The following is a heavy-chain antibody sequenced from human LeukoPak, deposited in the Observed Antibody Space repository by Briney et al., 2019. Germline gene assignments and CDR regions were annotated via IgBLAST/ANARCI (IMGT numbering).Heavy chain of an antibody. CDR1: GFTFAGHG. CDR3: ATALYSSSSFDY. V-gene: IGHV3-30*02. J-gene: IGHJ4*02. Sequence: GGSLRLSCAASGFTFAGHGMHWVRQAPGKGLEWVAFIRSDGSYKFDADSVKGRFTISRDNSKNILYLQMNSLRGEDTAVYYCATALYSSSSFDYWGQGTLVTVSS. D-gene: IGHD6-6*01. CDR2: IRSDGSYK.